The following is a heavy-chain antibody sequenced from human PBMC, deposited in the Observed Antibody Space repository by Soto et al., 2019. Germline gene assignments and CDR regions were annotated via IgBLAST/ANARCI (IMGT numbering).Heavy chain of an antibody. V-gene: IGHV1-24*01. D-gene: IGHD1-26*01. J-gene: IGHJ4*02. CDR2: FDADDGET. Sequence: ASVKVSCKVSGYTLTELSMHWVRQAPGKGLEWMGCFDADDGETIYAQKLQGRVTMTTDTSTSTAYMELRSLRSDDTAVYYCASRIVGATTDFDYWGQGTLVTVSS. CDR1: GYTLTELS. CDR3: ASRIVGATTDFDY.